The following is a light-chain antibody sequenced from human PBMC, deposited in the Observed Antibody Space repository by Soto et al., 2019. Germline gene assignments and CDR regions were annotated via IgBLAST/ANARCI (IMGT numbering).Light chain of an antibody. CDR3: SSYTTSSTYV. Sequence: QSALTQPASVSGSPGQSITISCTGSSSDVGLYDYVSWYQQYPGRAPKLIIYEVNGRPSGVPTRFSGSKSGNTASLTISGRQAEDEADYYCSSYTTSSTYVFGTGTKLTVL. J-gene: IGLJ1*01. CDR1: SSDVGLYDY. V-gene: IGLV2-14*01. CDR2: EVN.